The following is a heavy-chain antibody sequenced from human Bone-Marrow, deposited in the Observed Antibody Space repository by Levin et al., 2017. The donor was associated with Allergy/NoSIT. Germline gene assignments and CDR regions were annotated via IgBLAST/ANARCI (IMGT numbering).Heavy chain of an antibody. Sequence: SETLSLTCTVSGGSISSYYWSWIRQPPGKGLEWIGYIYYSGSTNYNPSLKSRVTISVDTSKNQFSLKLSSVTAADTAVYYCARHTYCSGGSWHNWYFDLWGRGTLVTVSS. CDR1: GGSISSYY. V-gene: IGHV4-59*08. J-gene: IGHJ2*01. D-gene: IGHD2-15*01. CDR2: IYYSGST. CDR3: ARHTYCSGGSWHNWYFDL.